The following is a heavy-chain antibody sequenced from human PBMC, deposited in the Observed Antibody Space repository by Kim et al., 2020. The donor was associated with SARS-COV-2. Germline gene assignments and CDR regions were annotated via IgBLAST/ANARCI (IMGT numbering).Heavy chain of an antibody. J-gene: IGHJ4*02. Sequence: SLKSRVTISVDTSKNQFSLKLSSVTAADTAVYYCASSGSGSYYNVGHFDYWGQGTLVTVSS. V-gene: IGHV4-31*02. D-gene: IGHD3-10*01. CDR3: ASSGSGSYYNVGHFDY.